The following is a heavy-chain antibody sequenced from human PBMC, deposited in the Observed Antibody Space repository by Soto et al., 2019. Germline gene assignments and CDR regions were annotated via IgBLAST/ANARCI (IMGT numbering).Heavy chain of an antibody. CDR2: INHSGST. V-gene: IGHV4-34*01. CDR3: ARSSSPSWSGYEGGYYYYGMNV. Sequence: PSETLSLTCAVYGGSFSGYYWIWIRQPPGKGLEWIGEINHSGSTNYNPSLKSRVTISVDTSKNQFSLKLSSVTAADTAVSFCARSSSPSWSGYEGGYYYYGMNVWGQGTTVTV. CDR1: GGSFSGYY. D-gene: IGHD3-3*01. J-gene: IGHJ6*02.